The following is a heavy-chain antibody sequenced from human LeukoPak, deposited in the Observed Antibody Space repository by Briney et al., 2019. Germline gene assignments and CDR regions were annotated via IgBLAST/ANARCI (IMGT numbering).Heavy chain of an antibody. J-gene: IGHJ4*02. CDR1: GGFISSGGYS. CDR3: ARGPKSAPYFDY. CDR2: IYHSGST. V-gene: IGHV4-30-2*01. Sequence: SETLSLTCAVSGGFISSGGYSWSWIRQPPGKGLEWIGYIYHSGSTYYNPSLKSRVTISVDRSKNQFSLKLSSVTAADTAVYYCARGPKSAPYFDYWGQGTLVTVSS. D-gene: IGHD6-6*01.